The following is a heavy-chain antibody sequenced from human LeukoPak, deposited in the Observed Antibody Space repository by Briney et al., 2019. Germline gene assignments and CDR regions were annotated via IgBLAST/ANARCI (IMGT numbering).Heavy chain of an antibody. Sequence: GGSLRLSCAASGFTFSSYWMIWVRQAPGKGLEWVANIQQDGSEKYYVDSVKGRFTISRDNAKKSLFLQVSSLRGEDTAVYYCARDRGFSYGIDFWGQGTLVTVSS. V-gene: IGHV3-7*04. D-gene: IGHD5-18*01. J-gene: IGHJ4*02. CDR1: GFTFSSYW. CDR3: ARDRGFSYGIDF. CDR2: IQQDGSEK.